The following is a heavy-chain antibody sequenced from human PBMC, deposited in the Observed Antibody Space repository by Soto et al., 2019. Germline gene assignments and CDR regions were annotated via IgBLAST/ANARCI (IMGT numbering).Heavy chain of an antibody. CDR1: GGSISTGVHY. CDR2: MYHRGTT. V-gene: IGHV4-31*03. D-gene: IGHD1-26*01. J-gene: IGHJ5*02. CDR3: ARDSTVIVGANSWFDP. Sequence: SETLSLTCTVSGGSISTGVHYWNWIRQYPGKGLDWIGYMYHRGTTSYSPSLKSRVTISIDTSKNQFSLKLTSVTAADTAVYYRARDSTVIVGANSWFDPWGASTMVTV.